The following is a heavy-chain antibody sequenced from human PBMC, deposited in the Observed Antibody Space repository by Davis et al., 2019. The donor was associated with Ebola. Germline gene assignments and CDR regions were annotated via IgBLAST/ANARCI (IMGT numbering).Heavy chain of an antibody. D-gene: IGHD1-1*01. CDR1: GDAISSGGYY. CDR2: IYYRRNT. CDR3: ARAQLDRLDSFGTDV. V-gene: IGHV4-31*03. J-gene: IGHJ6*02. Sequence: PSETLSLTCTVSGDAISSGGYYWSWIRQHPERGLEWIGDIYYRRNTRHAPSLKSRLTISVDTSKNQVSLRLSSVTAADTAVYFCARAQLDRLDSFGTDVWGQGTTVTVSS.